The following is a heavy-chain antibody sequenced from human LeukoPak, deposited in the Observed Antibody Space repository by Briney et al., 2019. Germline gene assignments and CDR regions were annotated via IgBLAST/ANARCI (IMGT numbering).Heavy chain of an antibody. CDR1: GFTFSSYG. Sequence: GRSLRLSCAASGFTFSSYGMSWVRQAPGKGLEWVSFISGSGDSTYYADSVKGRLTISRDNSKNTLYLQMNSLRAEDTAVYYCAKGRVRQLDPFDYWGQGTLVTVSS. V-gene: IGHV3-23*01. D-gene: IGHD6-6*01. CDR2: ISGSGDST. CDR3: AKGRVRQLDPFDY. J-gene: IGHJ4*02.